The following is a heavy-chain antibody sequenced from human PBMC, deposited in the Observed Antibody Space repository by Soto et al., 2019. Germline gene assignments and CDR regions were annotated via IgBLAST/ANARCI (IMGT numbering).Heavy chain of an antibody. D-gene: IGHD6-13*01. CDR3: ARGGAAGTFYYYYSGMDV. Sequence: ASVKVSCKASGYTFTGYYIHWVRQAPGQGLEWMGWINPNSGGTNYAQKFQGWVTMTRDTSISTAYMELSRLRSDDTAVYYCARGGAAGTFYYYYSGMDVWAKGTRVPVS. CDR2: INPNSGGT. J-gene: IGHJ6*04. V-gene: IGHV1-2*04. CDR1: GYTFTGYY.